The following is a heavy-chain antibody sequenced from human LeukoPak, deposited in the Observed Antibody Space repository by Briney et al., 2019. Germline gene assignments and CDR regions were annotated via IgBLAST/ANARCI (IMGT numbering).Heavy chain of an antibody. V-gene: IGHV1-46*01. CDR2: INPSGGST. D-gene: IGHD1-26*01. Sequence: ASVKVSCKVSGYTLTELSMHWVRQAPGQGLEWMGIINPSGGSTSYAQKFQGRVTMTRDMSTSTVYMELSSLRSEDTAVYYCARVVGAARGMRYYFDYWGQGTLVTVSS. CDR1: GYTLTELS. J-gene: IGHJ4*02. CDR3: ARVVGAARGMRYYFDY.